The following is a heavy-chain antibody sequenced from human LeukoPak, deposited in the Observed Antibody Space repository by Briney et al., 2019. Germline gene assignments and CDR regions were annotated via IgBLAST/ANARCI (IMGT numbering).Heavy chain of an antibody. CDR1: GDSISSNYW. D-gene: IGHD3-16*01. J-gene: IGHJ4*02. CDR2: ILQSGST. V-gene: IGHV4-4*02. CDR3: ARESWSYASKFHY. Sequence: SETLSLTCAVSGDSISSNYWWSWVRQSPGKRLEWIGEILQSGSTNYNPSLRSRVTISIDKSKNQFSLNLSSVTAADTAVYYCARESWSYASKFHYWGQGTLVTVSS.